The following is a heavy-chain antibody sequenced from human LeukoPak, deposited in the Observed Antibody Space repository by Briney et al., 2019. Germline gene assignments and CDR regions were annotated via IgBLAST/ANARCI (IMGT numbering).Heavy chain of an antibody. V-gene: IGHV3-20*04. D-gene: IGHD6-6*01. J-gene: IGHJ6*03. CDR2: INWNGAST. Sequence: GGSLRLSCAASGFSFDDLGMTWVRQVPGKGLEWVAGINWNGASTGYADSVRGRFTISRDNAKNSLYLQMNSLRAEDTALYYCARAICPTIKFCDSSYFMDVWGKGTTVNVS. CDR3: ARAICPTIKFCDSSYFMDV. CDR1: GFSFDDLG.